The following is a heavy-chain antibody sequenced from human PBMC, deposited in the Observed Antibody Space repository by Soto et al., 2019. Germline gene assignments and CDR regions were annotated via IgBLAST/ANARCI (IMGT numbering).Heavy chain of an antibody. CDR3: ARVERGTATTVVDAFDI. V-gene: IGHV4-34*01. D-gene: IGHD1-1*01. J-gene: IGHJ3*02. Sequence: SETLSLTCAVYGGFISSGSYYWSWIRQPPGKGLEWIGEVSHSGGTHFNPSLKSRVTISVDTSKNQFSLKMSSVTAADTALYYCARVERGTATTVVDAFDIWGPGTLVTVSS. CDR1: GGFISSGSYY. CDR2: VSHSGGT.